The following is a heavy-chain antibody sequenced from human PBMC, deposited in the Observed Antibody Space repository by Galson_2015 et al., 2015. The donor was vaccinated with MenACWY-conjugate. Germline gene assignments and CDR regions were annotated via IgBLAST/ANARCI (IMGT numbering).Heavy chain of an antibody. CDR2: IGRDGGKT. Sequence: SLRLGGEGSGVTVSGYSIRWVGHAPGEGLVWVSLIGRDGGKTYNVDYGRGGFTIRAHDCNTSHFLQMNSLRTEDTALYYCAKETVFTAWVSFDSWGQGTLVTVSS. D-gene: IGHD6-13*01. CDR3: AKETVFTAWVSFDS. CDR1: GVTVSGYS. J-gene: IGHJ4*02. V-gene: IGHV3-43*01.